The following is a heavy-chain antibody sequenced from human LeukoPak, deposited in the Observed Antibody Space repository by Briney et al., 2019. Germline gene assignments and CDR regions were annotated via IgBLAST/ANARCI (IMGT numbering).Heavy chain of an antibody. J-gene: IGHJ4*02. CDR2: LPPDGSYQ. CDR1: GFAFSDYT. V-gene: IGHV3-30*04. D-gene: IGHD6-13*01. CDR3: ARGLHDRSWYGAH. Sequence: GGSLRLSCAASGFAFSDYTMQWVRQAPGKGLEWVALLPPDGSYQYYADSLKGRFTISRDNFKNALYLQMNSLRLEDTAVYYCARGLHDRSWYGAHWGQGTLLSVSS.